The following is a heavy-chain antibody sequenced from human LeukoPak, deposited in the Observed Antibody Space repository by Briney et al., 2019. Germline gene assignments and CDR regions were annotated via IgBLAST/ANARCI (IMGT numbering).Heavy chain of an antibody. CDR1: GFTFSSYA. Sequence: GGSLRLSCAASGFTFSSYAMSWVRQAPGKGLEWVSAISGSDGSTYYADSVKGRFTISGDNSKNTLYLQMNSLRAEDTAVYYCAKDRLNCGGDCYSDYWGQGTLVTVSS. J-gene: IGHJ4*02. CDR2: ISGSDGST. CDR3: AKDRLNCGGDCYSDY. V-gene: IGHV3-23*01. D-gene: IGHD2-21*01.